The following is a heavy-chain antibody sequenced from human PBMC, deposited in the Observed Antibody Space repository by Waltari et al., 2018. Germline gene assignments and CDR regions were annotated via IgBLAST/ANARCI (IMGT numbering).Heavy chain of an antibody. CDR2: INQSRGT. D-gene: IGHD2-8*01. CDR1: GGSFSVYY. CDR3: ARRGVYSEKRGDYYYMDG. V-gene: IGHV4-34*01. Sequence: VQLHPWGAGLLQTSATLCPTCAVYGGSFSVYYCSWFRQPPGKGLEWIGEINQSRGTNYDPSLKSHVTISVDTSMNQFSLKLYAGTAADTAVYDRARRGVYSEKRGDYYYMDGGGKGTTVTGAS. J-gene: IGHJ6*03.